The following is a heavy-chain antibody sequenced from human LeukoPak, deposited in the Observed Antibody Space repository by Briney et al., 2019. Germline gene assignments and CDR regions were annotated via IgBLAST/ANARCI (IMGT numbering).Heavy chain of an antibody. CDR1: GYSISSGYY. D-gene: IGHD3-10*01. CDR3: ARVPITMVRGVIMTGAFDI. CDR2: INQSGNT. V-gene: IGHV4-38-2*02. Sequence: PSETLSLTCTVSGYSISSGYYWGWIRQSPGKGLEWIGYINQSGNTDHNPSLKSRVTISVDTSKNQFSLKLSSVTAADTAVYYCARVPITMVRGVIMTGAFDIWGQGTMVTVSS. J-gene: IGHJ3*02.